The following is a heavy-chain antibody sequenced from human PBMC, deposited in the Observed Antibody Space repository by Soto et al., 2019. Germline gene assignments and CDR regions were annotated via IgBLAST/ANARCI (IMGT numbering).Heavy chain of an antibody. D-gene: IGHD3-10*01. CDR3: VRGATMVRGVIEGYYGMDV. V-gene: IGHV3-48*02. CDR1: GFTFSSYS. Sequence: GGSLRLSCAASGFTFSSYSMNWVRQAPGKGLEWVSSISSSSSTIYYADSVKGRFTISRDNAKNSLYLQMNSLRDEDTAVYYCVRGATMVRGVIEGYYGMDVWGQGTTVTVSS. CDR2: ISSSSSTI. J-gene: IGHJ6*02.